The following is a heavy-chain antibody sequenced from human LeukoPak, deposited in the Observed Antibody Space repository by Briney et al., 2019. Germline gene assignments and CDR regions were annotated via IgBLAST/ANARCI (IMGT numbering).Heavy chain of an antibody. V-gene: IGHV4-59*12. CDR3: ARLNPSLDILTGYYIDY. CDR1: GGSISSYY. Sequence: KPSETLSLTCTVSGGSISSYYWSWIRQPPGKGLEWIGFVTYSGSTNYNPSLKNRVTISVDTSKNQFSLRLSSVAAADTAVYFCARLNPSLDILTGYYIDYWGQGTLVPVSS. CDR2: VTYSGST. D-gene: IGHD3-9*01. J-gene: IGHJ4*02.